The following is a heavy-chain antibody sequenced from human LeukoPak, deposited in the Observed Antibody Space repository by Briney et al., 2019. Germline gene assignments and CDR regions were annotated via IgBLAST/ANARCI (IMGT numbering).Heavy chain of an antibody. CDR2: INTNTGNP. CDR1: GYTFTSYA. J-gene: IGHJ6*02. Sequence: ASVTVSCKASGYTFTSYAMNWVRQAPGQGLEWMGWINTNTGNPTYAQGFTGRFVFSLDTSVSTAYLQISSLKAEDTAVYYCARGMLAVAPTTVVGMDVWGQGTTVTVSS. D-gene: IGHD6-19*01. V-gene: IGHV7-4-1*02. CDR3: ARGMLAVAPTTVVGMDV.